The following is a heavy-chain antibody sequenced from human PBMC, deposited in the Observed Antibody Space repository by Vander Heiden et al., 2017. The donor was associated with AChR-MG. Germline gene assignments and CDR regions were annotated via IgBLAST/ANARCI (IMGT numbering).Heavy chain of an antibody. D-gene: IGHD6-6*01. J-gene: IGHJ4*01. CDR1: GGSVRGIY. Sequence: QVQLQQWGAGLLKPSETLSLTCAVDGGSVRGIYCTCVRQPPGKGLEWIGEIKKRGRPNCCSSLKSRFTISVDMSKHQFSLNLRPVTAADTAGCCCAIMRAARPFDYWG. CDR3: AIMRAARPFDY. V-gene: IGHV4-34*01. CDR2: IKKRGRP.